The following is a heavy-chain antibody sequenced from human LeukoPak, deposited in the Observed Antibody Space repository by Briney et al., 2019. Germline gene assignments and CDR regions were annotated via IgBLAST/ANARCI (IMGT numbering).Heavy chain of an antibody. Sequence: PSETLSLTCTVSGGSISSSSYYWGWIRQPPGKGLEWIGYIYYSGSTYYNPSLKSRVTISVDTSKNQFSLKLSSVTAADTAVYYCARGYYGSGIGFDYWGQGTLVTVSS. CDR1: GGSISSSSYY. CDR3: ARGYYGSGIGFDY. CDR2: IYYSGST. J-gene: IGHJ4*02. V-gene: IGHV4-39*07. D-gene: IGHD3-10*01.